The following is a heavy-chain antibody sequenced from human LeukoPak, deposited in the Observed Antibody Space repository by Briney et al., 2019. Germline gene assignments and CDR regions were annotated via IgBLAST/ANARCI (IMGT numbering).Heavy chain of an antibody. CDR3: AREGYQLLVDYYYMDV. CDR1: GGSISSGDYY. V-gene: IGHV4-30-4*08. CDR2: IYYSGST. J-gene: IGHJ6*03. Sequence: PSETLSLTCTVSGGSISSGDYYWSWIRQPPGKGLEWIGYIYYSGSTYYNPSLKSRVTISVDTSKNQFSLKLSSVTAADTAVYYCAREGYQLLVDYYYMDVWCKGTTVTVSS. D-gene: IGHD2-2*01.